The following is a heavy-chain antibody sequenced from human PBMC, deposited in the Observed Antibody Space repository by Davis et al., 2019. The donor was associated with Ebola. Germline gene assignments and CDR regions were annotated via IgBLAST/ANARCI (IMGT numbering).Heavy chain of an antibody. D-gene: IGHD3-3*01. CDR2: ISDDGTSK. CDR1: GFPFSSFG. V-gene: IGHV3-30*18. Sequence: GESLKISCAASGFPFSSFGMHWVRQGPGKGLDWVASISDDGTSKFYAEFVKGRFTISRDYSKNTLYLQMNSLRAEDTAVYYCAKEQETYYDFWSGYYVYRYFDYWGQGTLVTVSS. CDR3: AKEQETYYDFWSGYYVYRYFDY. J-gene: IGHJ4*02.